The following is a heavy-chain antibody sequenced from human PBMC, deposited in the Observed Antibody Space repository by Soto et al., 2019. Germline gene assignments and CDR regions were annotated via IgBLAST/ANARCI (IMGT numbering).Heavy chain of an antibody. V-gene: IGHV1-69*01. J-gene: IGHJ4*02. CDR2: ITPAFGTT. Sequence: QVHLVQSGAEVKKPGSSVKISCRASGSTFSKRSITWVRQAPGQGFEWMGGITPAFGTTNFARMFQGRLTIAADEPTTADYLELSSLTSEDTAVYPWATWAGLGTYRGFIGPLDFWGQGTLVTVSS. CDR1: GSTFSKRS. D-gene: IGHD3-16*01. CDR3: ATWAGLGTYRGFIGPLDF.